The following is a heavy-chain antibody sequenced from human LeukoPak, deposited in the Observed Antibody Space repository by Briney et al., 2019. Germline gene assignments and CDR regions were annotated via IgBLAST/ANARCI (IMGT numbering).Heavy chain of an antibody. V-gene: IGHV4-34*01. D-gene: IGHD3-22*01. CDR1: GGSFSGYY. J-gene: IGHJ3*02. CDR3: AGGITMIVVGHAFDI. CDR2: INHSGST. Sequence: SETLSLTCAVYGGSFSGYYWSWIRQPPGKGLEWIGEINHSGSTNYNPSLKSRVTISVDTSKNQFSLKLSSVTAADTAVYYCAGGITMIVVGHAFDIWGQGTMVTVSS.